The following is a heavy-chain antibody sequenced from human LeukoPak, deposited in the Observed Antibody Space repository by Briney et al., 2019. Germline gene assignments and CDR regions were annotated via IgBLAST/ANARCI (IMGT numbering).Heavy chain of an antibody. CDR1: GFTFGDYG. J-gene: IGHJ4*02. D-gene: IGHD3-22*01. V-gene: IGHV3-49*03. CDR2: IRSKAYGVTT. Sequence: PGGSLRLSCSASGFTFGDYGMSWFRQAPGKGLEWVGFIRSKAYGVTTEYAASVKSRFTIPRDDSKSIAYLQMNRLKSEDTAVYYCTRDPSHYYDSSGYYYNWGQGTLVTVSS. CDR3: TRDPSHYYDSSGYYYN.